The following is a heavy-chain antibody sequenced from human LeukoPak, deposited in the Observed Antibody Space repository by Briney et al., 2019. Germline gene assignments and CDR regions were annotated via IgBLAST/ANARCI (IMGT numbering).Heavy chain of an antibody. J-gene: IGHJ3*02. D-gene: IGHD4-17*01. CDR3: AKDPNGDYVGAFDM. V-gene: IGHV3-30*18. CDR2: ISSDGNNN. Sequence: PGGSLRLSCAASGFTFTNYALHWVRQTPVKGLEWITLISSDGNNNVYADSVKGRFTISRDNSRNTLYLQMNSLRAEDTAVYYCAKDPNGDYVGAFDMWGPGTMVTVSS. CDR1: GFTFTNYA.